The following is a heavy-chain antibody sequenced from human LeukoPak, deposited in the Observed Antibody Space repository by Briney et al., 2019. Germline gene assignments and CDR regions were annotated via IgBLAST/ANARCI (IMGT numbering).Heavy chain of an antibody. D-gene: IGHD2-2*01. Sequence: GGSLRLSCAASGFTFSSYGMHWVRQAPGKGLEWVAVILSDGSKEFYTDSVKGRFTISRDNSKNTLYLQMNSLRAEDTAVYYCAKPFPIVIVPAAYFDYWGQGTLVTVSS. CDR1: GFTFSSYG. J-gene: IGHJ4*02. CDR2: ILSDGSKE. V-gene: IGHV3-33*06. CDR3: AKPFPIVIVPAAYFDY.